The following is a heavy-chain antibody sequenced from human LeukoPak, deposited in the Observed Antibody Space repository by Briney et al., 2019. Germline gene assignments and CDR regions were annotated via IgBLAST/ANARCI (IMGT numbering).Heavy chain of an antibody. CDR2: VVVGSGNT. CDR3: AGTPWFGELTLDY. J-gene: IGHJ4*02. Sequence: SVKVSCKASGFTFTSSTIQWVRQARGQRLEWIGWVVVGSGNTNYAQKFQERVIITRDMSTTTVYMELSSLRSEDTAVYYCAGTPWFGELTLDYWGQGTLVTVSS. D-gene: IGHD3-10*01. CDR1: GFTFTSST. V-gene: IGHV1-58*02.